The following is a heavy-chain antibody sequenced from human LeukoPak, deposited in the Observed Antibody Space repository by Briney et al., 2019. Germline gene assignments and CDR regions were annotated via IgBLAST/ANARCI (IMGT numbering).Heavy chain of an antibody. D-gene: IGHD3-10*01. CDR1: GFTFSNAW. CDR2: IKSKTDGGTT. Sequence: GGSLRLSCAASGFTFSNAWMSWVRQAPGKGLEWVGRIKSKTDGGTTDYAAPVKGRFTISRDDSKNTLYLQMNSLKTEDTAVYYCTTSIVLLWFGESSDYWGQGTLVTVSS. CDR3: TTSIVLLWFGESSDY. J-gene: IGHJ4*02. V-gene: IGHV3-15*01.